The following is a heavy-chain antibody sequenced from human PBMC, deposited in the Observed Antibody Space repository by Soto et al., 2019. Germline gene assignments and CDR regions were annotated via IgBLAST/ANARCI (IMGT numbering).Heavy chain of an antibody. Sequence: SETLSLTCAVYGGSFSGYYWSWIRQPPGKGLEWIGEINHSGSTNYNPSLKSRVTISVDTSKNQFSLKLSSVTAADTAVYYCSRAAPRYCSGGSCYSGRDYWRQGTLVTVSS. V-gene: IGHV4-34*01. J-gene: IGHJ4*02. D-gene: IGHD2-15*01. CDR3: SRAAPRYCSGGSCYSGRDY. CDR1: GGSFSGYY. CDR2: INHSGST.